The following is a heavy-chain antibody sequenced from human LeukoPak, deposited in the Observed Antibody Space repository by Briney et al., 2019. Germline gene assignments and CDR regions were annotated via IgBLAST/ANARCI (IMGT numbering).Heavy chain of an antibody. CDR1: GGSISSGSYY. CDR2: IYTSGST. V-gene: IGHV4-61*02. D-gene: IGHD4-17*01. CDR3: ARVGGDYGDYDY. Sequence: SETLSLTCTVSGGSISSGSYYLSWIRQPAGKGLEWIGRIYTSGSTNYNPSLKSRVTMSVDTSKNQFSLKVRSVTAADTAVYYCARVGGDYGDYDYWGQGTLVTVSS. J-gene: IGHJ4*02.